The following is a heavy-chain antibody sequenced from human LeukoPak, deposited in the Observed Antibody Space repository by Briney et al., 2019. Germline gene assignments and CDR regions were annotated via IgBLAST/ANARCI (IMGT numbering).Heavy chain of an antibody. CDR1: GGSVSSGNYY. CDR2: IYYSGST. D-gene: IGHD5-18*01. J-gene: IGHJ5*02. CDR3: ARDCGYSYGGWFDP. V-gene: IGHV4-61*01. Sequence: PSETLSLTCTVSGGSVSSGNYYWRWIRQPPGKGLEWIGYIYYSGSTNYNPSLKSRVTISVDTSKNQFSLKLSSVTAADTAVYYCARDCGYSYGGWFDPWGQGTLVTVSS.